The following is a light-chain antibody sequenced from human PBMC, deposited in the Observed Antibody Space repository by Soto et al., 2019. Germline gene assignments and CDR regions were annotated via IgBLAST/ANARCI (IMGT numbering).Light chain of an antibody. CDR1: SSDVGSYNL. V-gene: IGLV2-23*01. Sequence: QSVLTQPASVSGSPGQSITLSCTGTSSDVGSYNLVSWYQQHPGKAPKLMIYEGSKRPSGVSNRFSGSKSGNTASLTISGLQAEDEADYYCCSYAGSSTLFGGGTKLTVL. J-gene: IGLJ2*01. CDR3: CSYAGSSTL. CDR2: EGS.